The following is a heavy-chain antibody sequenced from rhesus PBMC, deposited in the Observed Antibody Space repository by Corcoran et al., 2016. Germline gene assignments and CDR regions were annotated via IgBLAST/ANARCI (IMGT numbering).Heavy chain of an antibody. CDR1: GYTFTDYY. D-gene: IGHD5-12*01. Sequence: QVQLVQSGAEVKKPGSSVKVSCKASGYTFTDYYMHWGRQAPRQGLEWMGWINPYNGKTKYAQKFQGRVTMTRGTSTSTAYMELSSLRSEDTAVYYCAREDTATVNNEGFDYWGQGVLVTVSS. CDR2: INPYNGKT. V-gene: IGHV1S2*01. J-gene: IGHJ4*01. CDR3: AREDTATVNNEGFDY.